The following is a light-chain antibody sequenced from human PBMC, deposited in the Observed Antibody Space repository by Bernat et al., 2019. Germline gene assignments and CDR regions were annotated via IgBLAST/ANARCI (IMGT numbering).Light chain of an antibody. CDR2: DAS. Sequence: DIQMTQSPSSLSASVGDRVTITCQASHDISNYLNWYQQKPGKAPKLLIYDASNLETGVPSRFSGSGSGTDFTFTISSLQHEDIATYYCQQYDNLPITFGQGTRLELK. CDR1: HDISNY. V-gene: IGKV1-33*01. CDR3: QQYDNLPIT. J-gene: IGKJ5*01.